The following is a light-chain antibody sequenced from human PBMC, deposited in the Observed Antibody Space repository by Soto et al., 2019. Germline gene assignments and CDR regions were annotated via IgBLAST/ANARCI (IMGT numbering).Light chain of an antibody. Sequence: ETVMPQSPATLSVSPGERATLSCRATQSVRDKVAWYQQKPGQAPRLLIYGASTRANGITDRFSGSGSGAEFTLTISSLQSEDSAVYYCQQYNKWFSITFGQGTRLEIK. J-gene: IGKJ5*01. CDR3: QQYNKWFSIT. CDR1: QSVRDK. CDR2: GAS. V-gene: IGKV3-15*01.